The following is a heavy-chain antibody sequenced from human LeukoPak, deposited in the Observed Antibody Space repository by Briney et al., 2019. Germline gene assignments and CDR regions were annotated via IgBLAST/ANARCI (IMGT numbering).Heavy chain of an antibody. CDR2: IYTSGSS. J-gene: IGHJ5*02. CDR3: ATSAAVGGVKWFDP. V-gene: IGHV4-4*07. CDR1: GGSISSYY. Sequence: SETLSLTCTVSGGSISSYYWSWIRQTAGKRLEWIGRIYTSGSSDYSPSLRGRVTISVDKSKNHLSLKLNSVTAADTAVYYCATSAAVGGVKWFDPWGQGTLVTVSS. D-gene: IGHD6-19*01.